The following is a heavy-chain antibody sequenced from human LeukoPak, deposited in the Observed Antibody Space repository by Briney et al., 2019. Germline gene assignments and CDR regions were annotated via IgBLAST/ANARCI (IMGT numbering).Heavy chain of an antibody. Sequence: GGSLRLSCTASGFTCGDYAMSWVRQAPGKGLEWVGFIRSKAYGGTTEYAASVKGRFTISRDDSKSIAYLQMNSLRAEDTAVYFCARLPYYDSGGPFGYWGQGTLVTVSS. CDR1: GFTCGDYA. J-gene: IGHJ4*02. D-gene: IGHD3-22*01. CDR3: ARLPYYDSGGPFGY. V-gene: IGHV3-49*04. CDR2: IRSKAYGGTT.